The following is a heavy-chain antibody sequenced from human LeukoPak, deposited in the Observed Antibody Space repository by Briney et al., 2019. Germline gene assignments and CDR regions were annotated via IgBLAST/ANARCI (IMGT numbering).Heavy chain of an antibody. CDR3: ARTRRGYCSSTSCPYYFDY. J-gene: IGHJ4*02. CDR2: IYYSGST. CDR1: GGSISGGGYY. Sequence: SETLSLTCTVSGGSISGGGYYWSWIRQHPGKGLEWIGYIYYSGSTYYNPSLKSRVTISVDTSKNQFSLKLSSVTAADTAVYYCARTRRGYCSSTSCPYYFDYWGQGTLVTVSS. V-gene: IGHV4-31*03. D-gene: IGHD2-2*01.